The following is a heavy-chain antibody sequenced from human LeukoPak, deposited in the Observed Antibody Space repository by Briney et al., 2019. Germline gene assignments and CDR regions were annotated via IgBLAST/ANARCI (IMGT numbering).Heavy chain of an antibody. CDR3: ARRPMVRGKLKGYYYYMDV. CDR2: INHSGST. J-gene: IGHJ6*03. D-gene: IGHD3-10*01. V-gene: IGHV4-39*07. CDR1: GGSISSSSYY. Sequence: PSETLSLTCTVSGGSISSSSYYWGWIRQPPGKGLEWIGEINHSGSTNYNPSLKSRVTISVDTSKNQFSLKLSSVTAADTAVYYCARRPMVRGKLKGYYYYMDVWGKGTTVTISS.